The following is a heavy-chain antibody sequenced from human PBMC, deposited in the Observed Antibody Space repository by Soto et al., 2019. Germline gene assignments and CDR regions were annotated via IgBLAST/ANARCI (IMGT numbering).Heavy chain of an antibody. D-gene: IGHD6-19*01. J-gene: IGHJ4*02. CDR3: ARERIAVAGHFIDY. V-gene: IGHV1-69*06. Sequence: QVQLVQSGAEVKKPGSSVKVSCKASGGTFSSYAISWVRQAPGQGLEWMGGIIPIFGTANYAQKFQSRVTITAEKSTRTAYMELSSLRSEDTAVYYCARERIAVAGHFIDYRGQGTLVTVSS. CDR2: IIPIFGTA. CDR1: GGTFSSYA.